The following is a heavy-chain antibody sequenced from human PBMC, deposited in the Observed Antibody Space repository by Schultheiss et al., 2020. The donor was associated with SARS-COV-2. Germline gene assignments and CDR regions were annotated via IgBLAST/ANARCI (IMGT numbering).Heavy chain of an antibody. J-gene: IGHJ4*02. CDR3: AKDLGITMVRGVISYFDY. CDR1: GFTFSSYW. Sequence: GESLKISCAASGFTFSSYWMSWVRQAPGKGLEWVAVISYDGSNKYYADSVKGRFTISRDNSKNTLYLQMNSLRAEDTAVYYCAKDLGITMVRGVISYFDYWGQGTLVTVSS. CDR2: ISYDGSNK. V-gene: IGHV3-30*18. D-gene: IGHD3-10*01.